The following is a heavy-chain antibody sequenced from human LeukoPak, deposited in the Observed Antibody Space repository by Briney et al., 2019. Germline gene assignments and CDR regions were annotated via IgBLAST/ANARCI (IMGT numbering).Heavy chain of an antibody. CDR1: GDSISSSSSY. CDR2: IYYSGST. Sequence: SETPSLTCSVSGDSISSSSSYWGWIRQPPGKGLEWIGSIYYSGSTYYNPSLKSRVTISVDTSKNQFSLKLSSVTAADTAVYYCARVKYYGSGSYLSYFDYWGQGTLVTVSS. J-gene: IGHJ4*02. D-gene: IGHD3-10*01. CDR3: ARVKYYGSGSYLSYFDY. V-gene: IGHV4-39*07.